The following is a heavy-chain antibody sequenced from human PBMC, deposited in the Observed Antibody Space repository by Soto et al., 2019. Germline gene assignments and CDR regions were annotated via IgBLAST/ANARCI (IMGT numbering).Heavy chain of an antibody. Sequence: HPGGSLRLSCAASGFTFSSYAMSWVRQAPGKGLEWVSAISGSGNSTYYADSVKGRFTISRDNSKNTLYLQMTSLRAEDTAIYYCAKEGYYDTSGYFPFDYWGQGTLVTVS. D-gene: IGHD3-22*01. V-gene: IGHV3-23*01. CDR2: ISGSGNST. J-gene: IGHJ4*02. CDR1: GFTFSSYA. CDR3: AKEGYYDTSGYFPFDY.